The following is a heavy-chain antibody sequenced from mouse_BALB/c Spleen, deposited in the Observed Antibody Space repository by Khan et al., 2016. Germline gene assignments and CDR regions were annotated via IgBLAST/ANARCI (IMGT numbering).Heavy chain of an antibody. CDR1: GFNIKDYY. V-gene: IGHV14-4*02. J-gene: IGHJ4*01. CDR2: IDPENGNT. D-gene: IGHD2-4*01. Sequence: VQLQQSGAELVRSGASVKLSCTASGFNIKDYYMHWVKQRPEQGLVWIGWIDPENGNTEYAPKFQGKATMTADTSSNTAYLQLSSLTSQDTAVYYCHACDYNAMHYFGLGTSVTVSS. CDR3: HACDYNAMHY.